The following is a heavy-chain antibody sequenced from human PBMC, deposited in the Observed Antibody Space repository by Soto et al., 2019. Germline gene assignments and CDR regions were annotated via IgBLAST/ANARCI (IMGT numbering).Heavy chain of an antibody. D-gene: IGHD1-26*01. V-gene: IGHV3-64*01. CDR2: ISSNGGST. J-gene: IGHJ4*02. Sequence: EVQLVESGGGLVQPGGSLRLSCAASGFTFSSYAMHWVRQAPGKGLEYVSAISSNGGSTYYANSVKGRFTISRDNSKNTLYLQMGSLRAEDMAVYYCARAPSPYSGSYRPEYYFDYWGQGTLVTVSS. CDR3: ARAPSPYSGSYRPEYYFDY. CDR1: GFTFSSYA.